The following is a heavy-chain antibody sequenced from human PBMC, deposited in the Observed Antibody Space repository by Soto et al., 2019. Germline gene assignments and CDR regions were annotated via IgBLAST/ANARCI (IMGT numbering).Heavy chain of an antibody. CDR2: IYYSGST. D-gene: IGHD5-18*01. J-gene: IGHJ6*02. CDR3: ARQRGQLWTYYYYGMDV. CDR1: GGSISSSSYY. Sequence: LSLTCTVSGGSISSSSYYWGWIRQPPGKGLEWIGSIYYSGSTYYNPSLKSRVTISVDTSKNQFSLKLSSVTAADTAVYYCARQRGQLWTYYYYGMDVWGQGTTVTGSS. V-gene: IGHV4-39*01.